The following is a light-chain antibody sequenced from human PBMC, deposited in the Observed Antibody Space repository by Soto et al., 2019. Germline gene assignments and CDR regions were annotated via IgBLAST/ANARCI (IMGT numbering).Light chain of an antibody. CDR1: QSVSNNY. CDR3: QQYGSSGT. CDR2: SAS. Sequence: EIGLAQSPGTLSLSPGERATLSCRASQSVSNNYLAWYQQKPGQAPRLLIYSASNRATGIPDRFSGSGSGTDFTLTISRLEPEDFAVYYCQQYGSSGTFGQGTKVDIK. V-gene: IGKV3-20*01. J-gene: IGKJ1*01.